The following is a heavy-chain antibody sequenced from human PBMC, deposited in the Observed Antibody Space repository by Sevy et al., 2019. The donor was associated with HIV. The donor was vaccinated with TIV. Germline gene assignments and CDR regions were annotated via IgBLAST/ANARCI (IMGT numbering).Heavy chain of an antibody. CDR1: GYTLTSYG. D-gene: IGHD6-6*01. V-gene: IGHV1-18*04. J-gene: IGHJ6*02. CDR2: ISAYNGNT. Sequence: ASVKVSCKASGYTLTSYGISWVRQAPGQGLEWMGWISAYNGNTNYAQKLQGRVTMTTDTSTSTAYMELRSLRSDDTAVYYCIRRYSSSSGFYYYYGMDVWGQRTTVTVSS. CDR3: IRRYSSSSGFYYYYGMDV.